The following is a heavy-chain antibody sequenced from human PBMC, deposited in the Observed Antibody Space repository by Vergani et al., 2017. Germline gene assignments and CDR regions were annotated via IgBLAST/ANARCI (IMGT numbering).Heavy chain of an antibody. D-gene: IGHD3-16*01. CDR3: ARASYDYVWGSLSP. CDR1: GFTFSDYY. Sequence: QVQLVESGGGLLKPGGSLRLSCAASGFTFSDYYMSWIRQAPGKGLEWVSYISSSSSYTNYADSVKGRFTISRDNAKNSLYLQMNSLRAEDTAVYYCARASYDYVWGSLSPWGQGTLVTVSS. V-gene: IGHV3-11*06. CDR2: ISSSSSYT. J-gene: IGHJ5*02.